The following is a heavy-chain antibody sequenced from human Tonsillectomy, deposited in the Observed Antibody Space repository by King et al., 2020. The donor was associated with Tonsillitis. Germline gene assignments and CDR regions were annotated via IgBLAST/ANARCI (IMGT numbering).Heavy chain of an antibody. CDR3: ARRANLNYYVEI. V-gene: IGHV4-59*08. D-gene: IGHD1-7*01. CDR1: GGSMSGYY. J-gene: IGHJ3*02. Sequence: VQLQESGPGLVKPSETLFLTCSVSGGSMSGYYWSWIRQPPGKGLEWIGYIFYTGSTNYNPSLRSRVIMSVDTSKNQFSLELSSVTAADTAVYYCARRANLNYYVEIWGQGTMVTVSS. CDR2: IFYTGST.